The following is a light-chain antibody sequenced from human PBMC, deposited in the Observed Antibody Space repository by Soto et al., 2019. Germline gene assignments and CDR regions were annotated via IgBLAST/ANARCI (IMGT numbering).Light chain of an antibody. CDR3: QQCNSYPLT. CDR1: QSMSSW. J-gene: IGKJ4*01. Sequence: DIQMTQSPSTLSASVGDRVTITCRASQSMSSWLAWYQEKPGKAPKLLIYKASTLESGVPSRFSGSGSATEFTLTISSLQPDDFATYFCQQCNSYPLTFGGGTKVDIK. V-gene: IGKV1-5*03. CDR2: KAS.